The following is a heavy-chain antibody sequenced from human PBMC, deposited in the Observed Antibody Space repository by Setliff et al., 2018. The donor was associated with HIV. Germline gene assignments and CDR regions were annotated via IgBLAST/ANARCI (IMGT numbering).Heavy chain of an antibody. Sequence: GGSLRLSCAASGFTFSSYAMSWVRQAPGKGLEWVSVISGSGGNTYYADSVKGRFTISRDNSKNTLYLQMNRLRVEDTAVYYCAKDGISGGAYPPYYFDYWGQGTLVTSPQ. CDR1: GFTFSSYA. CDR3: AKDGISGGAYPPYYFDY. D-gene: IGHD2-15*01. CDR2: ISGSGGNT. J-gene: IGHJ4*02. V-gene: IGHV3-23*01.